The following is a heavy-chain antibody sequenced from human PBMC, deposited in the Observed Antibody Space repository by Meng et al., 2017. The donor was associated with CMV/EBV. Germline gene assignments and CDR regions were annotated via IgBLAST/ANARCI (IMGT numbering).Heavy chain of an antibody. J-gene: IGHJ6*04. CDR2: IYYSGST. D-gene: IGHD6-13*01. CDR3: ATARGYSSSWYAEDYYGMDV. Sequence: SETLSLTCTVSGGSISSYYWSWIRQPPGKGLEWIGYIYYSGSTNYNPSLKSRVTISVDTSKNQFSLKLSSVTAADTAVYSCATARGYSSSWYAEDYYGMDVWGKGTTVTVSS. CDR1: GGSISSYY. V-gene: IGHV4-59*01.